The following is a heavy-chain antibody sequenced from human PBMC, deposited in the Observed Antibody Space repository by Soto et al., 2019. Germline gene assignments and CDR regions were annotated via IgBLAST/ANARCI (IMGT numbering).Heavy chain of an antibody. CDR2: ISYDGSNK. CDR1: GFTFSNYG. V-gene: IGHV3-30*03. J-gene: IGHJ4*02. D-gene: IGHD6-13*01. Sequence: QVQLAESGGGVVQPGRSLRLSCAASGFTFSNYGMHWVRQAPGKGLEWVAVISYDGSNKYYEDPVKGRVTISRDNSKNTLSLQMNSLSPEDTAVYYCARASRSSSNEPTVDYWGQGTLVTVSP. CDR3: ARASRSSSNEPTVDY.